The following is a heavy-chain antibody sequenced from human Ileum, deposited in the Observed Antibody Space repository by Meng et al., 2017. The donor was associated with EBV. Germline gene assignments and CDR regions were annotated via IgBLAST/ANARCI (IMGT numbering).Heavy chain of an antibody. Sequence: GPLQESGPGRVKPSGTLALTCAVSGDSISSNNWWSWVRQPPGKGLEWIGEIYHSGSTNYNPSFKSRVTMSVDKSKNQISLNLSSVTAADTAVYYCASGRDYAWHSWGRGTLVTASS. V-gene: IGHV4-4*02. J-gene: IGHJ4*02. CDR1: GDSISSNNW. CDR2: IYHSGST. CDR3: ASGRDYAWHS. D-gene: IGHD4-17*01.